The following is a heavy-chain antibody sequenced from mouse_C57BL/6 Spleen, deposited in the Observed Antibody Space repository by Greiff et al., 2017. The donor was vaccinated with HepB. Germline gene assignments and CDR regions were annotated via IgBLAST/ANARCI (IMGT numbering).Heavy chain of an antibody. CDR3: ARLWTPLAY. CDR2: ISSGSSTI. CDR1: GFTFSDYG. J-gene: IGHJ3*01. Sequence: EVKLVESGGGLVKPGGSLKLSCAASGFTFSDYGMHWVRQAPEKGLEWVAYISSGSSTIYYADTVKGRFTISRDNAKNTLFLKMTSLRSEDPAMYYCARLWTPLAYWGQGTLVTVSA. V-gene: IGHV5-17*01. D-gene: IGHD6-1*01.